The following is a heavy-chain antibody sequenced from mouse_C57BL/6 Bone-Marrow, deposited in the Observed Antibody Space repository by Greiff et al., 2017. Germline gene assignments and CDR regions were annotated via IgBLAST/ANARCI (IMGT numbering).Heavy chain of an antibody. Sequence: EVMLVESGGGLVKPGGSLKLSCAASGFTFSSYAMSLVRQTPEKRLEWVATISDGGSYTYYPDNVKGRFTISRDNAKNNLSLQMSHLKSEDTAMYYCARDPGPLYYSNWGFAYWGQGTLVTVSA. CDR2: ISDGGSYT. D-gene: IGHD2-5*01. CDR3: ARDPGPLYYSNWGFAY. V-gene: IGHV5-4*01. J-gene: IGHJ3*01. CDR1: GFTFSSYA.